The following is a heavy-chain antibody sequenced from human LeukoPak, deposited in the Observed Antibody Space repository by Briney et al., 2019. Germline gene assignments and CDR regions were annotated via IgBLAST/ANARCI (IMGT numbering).Heavy chain of an antibody. CDR2: IYHSGST. CDR3: ARRRIAAADL. J-gene: IGHJ5*02. Sequence: SETLSLTCAVSGYSISSGYYWGWIRQPPGKGLGWIGSIYHSGSTYYNPSLKSRVTRSVDTSKNQFTLKLSSVTAADTAVYYCARRRIAAADLWGQGTLVTVSS. V-gene: IGHV4-38-2*01. CDR1: GYSISSGYY. D-gene: IGHD6-13*01.